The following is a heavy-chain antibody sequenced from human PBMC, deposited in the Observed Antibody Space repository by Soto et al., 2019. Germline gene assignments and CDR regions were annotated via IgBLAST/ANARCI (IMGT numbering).Heavy chain of an antibody. CDR2: ISYDGSNK. CDR1: GFTFSSYG. Sequence: QVQLVESGGSVDQPGRSLRLSCAASGFTFSSYGMHWVRQAPGKGLEWVAVISYDGSNKYYADSVKGRFTISRDNSKNTLYLQMNSLRAEDTAVYYCAKDSRIVVVTAPYDYWGQGTLVTVSS. J-gene: IGHJ4*02. CDR3: AKDSRIVVVTAPYDY. V-gene: IGHV3-30*18. D-gene: IGHD2-21*02.